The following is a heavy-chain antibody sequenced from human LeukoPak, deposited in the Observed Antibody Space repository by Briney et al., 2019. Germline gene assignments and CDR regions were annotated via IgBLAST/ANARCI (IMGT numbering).Heavy chain of an antibody. Sequence: PGRSLRLSCAASGFTFSSYGMHWVRQAPGKGLEWVAVISYDGSNKYYADSVKGRFTISRDNSKNTLYLQMNSLRAEDTAVYYCAKVHSLYSGYDSLGYWGQGTLVTVSS. CDR1: GFTFSSYG. D-gene: IGHD5-12*01. V-gene: IGHV3-30*18. CDR2: ISYDGSNK. J-gene: IGHJ4*02. CDR3: AKVHSLYSGYDSLGY.